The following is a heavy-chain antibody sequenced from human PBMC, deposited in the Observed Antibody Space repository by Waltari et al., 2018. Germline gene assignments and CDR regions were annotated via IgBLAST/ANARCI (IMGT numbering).Heavy chain of an antibody. D-gene: IGHD3-3*01. Sequence: QVQLQESGPGLVKPSETLSLTCTVSGGSISSYYWSWIRQPPGKGLEWSGYIYYSGSTNYNPSLKMRVTISVDTSKNQFSLKLSSVTAADTAVYYWARGEYYDFWSGYRENYYYYMDVWGKGTTVTVSS. CDR1: GGSISSYY. V-gene: IGHV4-59*01. CDR2: IYYSGST. CDR3: ARGEYYDFWSGYRENYYYYMDV. J-gene: IGHJ6*03.